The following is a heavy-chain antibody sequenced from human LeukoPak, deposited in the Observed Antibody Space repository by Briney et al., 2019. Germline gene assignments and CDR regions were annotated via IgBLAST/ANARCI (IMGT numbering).Heavy chain of an antibody. CDR3: ARRIANRNWFDP. D-gene: IGHD1/OR15-1a*01. Sequence: SETLSLTCTVSGGSISSYYWSWIRQPPGKGLEWIGYIYYSGSTNYNPSLKSRVTISVDTSNNQFSLMLSSVTAADTAVYYCARRIANRNWFDPWGQGTLVTVSS. CDR1: GGSISSYY. V-gene: IGHV4-59*08. J-gene: IGHJ5*02. CDR2: IYYSGST.